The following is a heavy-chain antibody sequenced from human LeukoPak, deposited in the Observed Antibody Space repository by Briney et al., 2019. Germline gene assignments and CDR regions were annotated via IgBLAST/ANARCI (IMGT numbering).Heavy chain of an antibody. D-gene: IGHD3-16*01. Sequence: GSSVKVSCKASGGTFSSYAISWVRHAPGQGLEWMGGIIPIFGTANYAQKFQGRVTITADESTSTAYMEPSNLRSEDTAVYYCATVWPRGGMITFGGVIPAFDIWGQGTMVTVSS. CDR2: IIPIFGTA. CDR3: ATVWPRGGMITFGGVIPAFDI. CDR1: GGTFSSYA. J-gene: IGHJ3*02. V-gene: IGHV1-69*01.